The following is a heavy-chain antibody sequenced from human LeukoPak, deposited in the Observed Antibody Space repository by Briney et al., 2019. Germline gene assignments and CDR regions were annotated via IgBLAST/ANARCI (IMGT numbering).Heavy chain of an antibody. Sequence: PSQTLSLTCTVSGGSISSGGYYWSWIRQPPGKGLEWIGYIYYSGSTNYNPSLKSRVTISVDTSKNQFSLKLSSVTAADTAVYYCATLYYDILTGYYKIDYWGQGTLVTVSS. V-gene: IGHV4-61*08. CDR2: IYYSGST. CDR1: GGSISSGGYY. J-gene: IGHJ4*02. D-gene: IGHD3-9*01. CDR3: ATLYYDILTGYYKIDY.